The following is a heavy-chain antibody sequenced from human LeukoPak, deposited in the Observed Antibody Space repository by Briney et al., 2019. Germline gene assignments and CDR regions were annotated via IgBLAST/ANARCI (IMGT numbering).Heavy chain of an antibody. CDR2: INHSGST. V-gene: IGHV4-34*01. CDR1: GGSFSGYY. J-gene: IGHJ6*03. CDR3: ARGRPYYMDV. Sequence: SETLSLTCAVYGGSFSGYYWSWIRQPPRKGLEWIGEINHSGSTNYNPSLKSRVTISVDTSKNQFSLKLSSVTAADTAVYYCARGRPYYMDVWGKGTTVTVSS.